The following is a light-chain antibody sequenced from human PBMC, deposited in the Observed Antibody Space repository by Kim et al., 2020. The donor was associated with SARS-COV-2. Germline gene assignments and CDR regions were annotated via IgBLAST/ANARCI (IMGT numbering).Light chain of an antibody. V-gene: IGLV3-21*04. CDR1: NMGSKS. CDR3: QVWDSSSDHPV. CDR2: YDS. J-gene: IGLJ3*02. Sequence: APGKTARITCGGKNMGSKSGHWYQQKPGQAPGLVIFYDSDRPSGIPERFSGSNSGNTATLTISRVEAGDEADYYCQVWDSSSDHPVFGGGTQLTVL.